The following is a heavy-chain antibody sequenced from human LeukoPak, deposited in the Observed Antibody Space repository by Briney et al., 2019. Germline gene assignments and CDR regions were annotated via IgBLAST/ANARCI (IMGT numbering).Heavy chain of an antibody. CDR2: ISGRSSSI. J-gene: IGHJ4*02. CDR3: ASDHRVAGY. D-gene: IGHD6-19*01. CDR1: QFTFSDFS. Sequence: GGSLRLSCAASQFTFSDFSMTWIRQAPGKGLEWVSYISGRSSSIYHADSVKGRFTISRDNAKNSLYLQMNSLRVEDTAVYYCASDHRVAGYWGQGTLVTVSS. V-gene: IGHV3-11*04.